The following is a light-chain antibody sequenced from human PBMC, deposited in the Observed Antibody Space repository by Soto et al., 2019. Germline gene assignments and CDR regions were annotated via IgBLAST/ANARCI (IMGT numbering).Light chain of an antibody. J-gene: IGLJ1*01. V-gene: IGLV2-14*03. CDR1: ISYIPASNS. CDR3: FSYSTSSALHV. Sequence: ARRPSATGVGSTRQPTTISYTGTISYIPASNSFSWYQQHPGRATNLFIYHVNTRPSGISNRFYGSKSGDKASLTISGLQAEDEAEYSCFSYSTSSALHVFGSGAKVT. CDR2: HVN.